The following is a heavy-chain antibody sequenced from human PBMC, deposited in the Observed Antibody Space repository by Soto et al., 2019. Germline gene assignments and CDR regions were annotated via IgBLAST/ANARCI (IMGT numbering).Heavy chain of an antibody. CDR2: ISGSGGST. D-gene: IGHD6-19*01. CDR3: AKDWIQQWRTENYFDY. J-gene: IGHJ4*02. Sequence: GGSLRLSCAASGFTFSSYAMSWVRQAPEKGLEWVSAISGSGGSTYSADSVKGRFTISRDNSKNTLYLQMNSLGAEDTAVYYCAKDWIQQWRTENYFDYWGQGTLVTVSS. CDR1: GFTFSSYA. V-gene: IGHV3-23*01.